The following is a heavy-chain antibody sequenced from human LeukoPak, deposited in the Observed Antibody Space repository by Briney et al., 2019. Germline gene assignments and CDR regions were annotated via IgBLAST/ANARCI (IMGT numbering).Heavy chain of an antibody. V-gene: IGHV1-2*02. J-gene: IGHJ4*02. CDR1: GYTFTDYF. CDR3: ATKGGHNYGLAY. CDR2: INPKSGDT. D-gene: IGHD5-18*01. Sequence: GASVKVSCKASGYTFTDYFIHWVRQAPGQGLEWMGWINPKSGDTKYAQKFQGRVTMTGDTSISTANMELNRMRSDDTAVYYCATKGGHNYGLAYWGRGTLVTVSS.